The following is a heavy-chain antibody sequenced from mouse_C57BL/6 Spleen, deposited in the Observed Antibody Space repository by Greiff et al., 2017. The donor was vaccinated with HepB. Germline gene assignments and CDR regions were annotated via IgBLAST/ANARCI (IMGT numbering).Heavy chain of an antibody. J-gene: IGHJ2*01. V-gene: IGHV14-4*01. D-gene: IGHD3-3*01. CDR2: IDPENGDT. CDR3: TTGDSHLFDY. CDR1: GFNIKDDY. Sequence: EVQLQQSGAELVRPGASVKLSCTASGFNIKDDYMHWVKQRPEQGLEWIGWIDPENGDTESASKFQGKATITADTSSNTAYLQLSSLTSEDTAVYYCTTGDSHLFDYWGQGTTLTVSS.